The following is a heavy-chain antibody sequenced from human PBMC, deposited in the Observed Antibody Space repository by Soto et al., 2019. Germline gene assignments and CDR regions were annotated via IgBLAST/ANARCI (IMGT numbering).Heavy chain of an antibody. J-gene: IGHJ5*02. CDR3: ARSTTAALDWFDP. Sequence: GASVKVSCKASGYTFTSYAMHWVRQAPGQRLEWMGWINAGNGNTKYSQKFQGRVTITRDTSASTAYMELSSLRSEDTAVYYCARSTTAALDWFDPWGQGTLVIVSA. D-gene: IGHD6-25*01. CDR1: GYTFTSYA. V-gene: IGHV1-3*01. CDR2: INAGNGNT.